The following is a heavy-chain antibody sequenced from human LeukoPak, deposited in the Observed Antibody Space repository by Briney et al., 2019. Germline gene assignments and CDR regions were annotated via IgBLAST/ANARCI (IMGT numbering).Heavy chain of an antibody. D-gene: IGHD4-17*01. CDR3: TPAGDSDY. J-gene: IGHJ4*02. Sequence: GGSLRLSCAASGITFSKAWMTWVRQAPGKGLEWVGRIKSKSDGETTDSAAPVKGRFTISRDDSKNTLYLQMNSLRIEDTAVYYCTPAGDSDYWGQGTLVTVSS. CDR2: IKSKSDGETT. CDR1: GITFSKAW. V-gene: IGHV3-15*01.